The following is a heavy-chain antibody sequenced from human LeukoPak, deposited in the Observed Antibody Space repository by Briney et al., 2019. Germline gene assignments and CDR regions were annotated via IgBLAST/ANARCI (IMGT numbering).Heavy chain of an antibody. CDR3: AKSRTGGSPTN. D-gene: IGHD3-16*01. CDR2: TSDDGNNK. CDR1: GFTFSSYA. J-gene: IGHJ4*02. Sequence: GGSLRLSCAASGFTFSSYAMHWVRQAPGKGLEWVAVTSDDGNNKHYADSVKGRFTVSRDNSKNTLYLQMNSLRAEDTAVYYCAKSRTGGSPTNWGQGTLVTVSS. V-gene: IGHV3-30*04.